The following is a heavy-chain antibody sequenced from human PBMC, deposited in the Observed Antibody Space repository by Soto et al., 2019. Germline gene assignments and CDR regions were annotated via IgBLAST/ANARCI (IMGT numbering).Heavy chain of an antibody. J-gene: IGHJ5*02. Sequence: RASVKVSCKASGGTFSSYAISWVRQAPGQGLEWMGGIIPIFGTANYAQKFQGRVTITADKSTSTAYMELSSLRSEDTAVYYCAREVRLLLYGINWFDPWGQGTLVTAS. CDR3: AREVRLLLYGINWFDP. CDR1: GGTFSSYA. CDR2: IIPIFGTA. D-gene: IGHD3-22*01. V-gene: IGHV1-69*06.